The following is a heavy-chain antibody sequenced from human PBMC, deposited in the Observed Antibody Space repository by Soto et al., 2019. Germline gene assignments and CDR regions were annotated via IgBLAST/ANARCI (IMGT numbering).Heavy chain of an antibody. CDR1: GYTFTGYY. V-gene: IGHV1-2*04. J-gene: IGHJ5*02. CDR3: ARDDGYSSSWYWFDP. Sequence: ASVKVSCKASGYTFTGYYMHWVRQAPGQGLEWMGWINPNSGGTNYAQKFQGWVTMTRDTSISTAYMELSRLRPDDTAVYYCARDDGYSSSWYWFDPWGQGTLVTVSS. CDR2: INPNSGGT. D-gene: IGHD6-13*01.